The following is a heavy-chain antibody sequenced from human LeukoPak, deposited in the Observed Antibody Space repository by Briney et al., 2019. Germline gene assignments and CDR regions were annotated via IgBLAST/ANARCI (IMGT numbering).Heavy chain of an antibody. J-gene: IGHJ4*02. CDR1: GGSISSGSYY. CDR3: ERRTPYDILTGYYSHRFPFEY. CDR2: IYTSGST. V-gene: IGHV4-61*02. Sequence: NPSETLSLTCTVTGGSISSGSYYWSWIWQPSGKGLEWIGRIYTSGSTNYNPSLRSRVTMSVDTSKNQFSLKLSSVTAAETAMYFCERRTPYDILTGYYSHRFPFEYWGQGTLVTVSS. D-gene: IGHD3-9*01.